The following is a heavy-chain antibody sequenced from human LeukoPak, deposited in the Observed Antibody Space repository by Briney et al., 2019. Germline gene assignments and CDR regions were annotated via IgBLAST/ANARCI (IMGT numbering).Heavy chain of an antibody. V-gene: IGHV1-46*01. CDR3: ARDQTAYCGGDCYRALDY. CDR2: INPIGGTT. J-gene: IGHJ4*02. CDR1: GYTFTSYY. Sequence: GASVKVSCKASGYTFTSYYIHWVRQAPGQGLEWMGIINPIGGTTDYAQKFQGRVTMTRDTSISTAYMELSRLRSDDTAVYYCARDQTAYCGGDCYRALDYWGQGTLVTVSS. D-gene: IGHD2-21*01.